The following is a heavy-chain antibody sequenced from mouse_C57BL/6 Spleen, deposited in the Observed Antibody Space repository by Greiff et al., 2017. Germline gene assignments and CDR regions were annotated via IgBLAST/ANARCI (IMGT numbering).Heavy chain of an antibody. CDR1: GYTFTSYW. J-gene: IGHJ3*01. D-gene: IGHD1-1*01. Sequence: VQLQQPGAELVKPGASVKLSCKASGYTFTSYWMHWVKQRPGRGLEWIGRIDPNSGGTKYNEKFKSKATLTVDKPSSPAYMQRSSLTSEDSAVYYCARGYYGSSFAWFAYWGQGTLVTVSA. CDR3: ARGYYGSSFAWFAY. CDR2: IDPNSGGT. V-gene: IGHV1-72*01.